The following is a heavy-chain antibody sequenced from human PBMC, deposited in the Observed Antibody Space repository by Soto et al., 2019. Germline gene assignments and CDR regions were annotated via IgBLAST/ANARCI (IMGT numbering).Heavy chain of an antibody. D-gene: IGHD2-15*01. V-gene: IGHV3-23*01. Sequence: EVQLLESGGGLVQPGGSLRLSCAASGFTFSSYAMSWVRQAPGKGLEWVSAISGSGGSTYYADSVKGRFTISRDNSKNTLYLQMNSLRAEDTAVYYCAKVDCSGGSCYGTGVYFDYWGQGTPVTVSS. CDR1: GFTFSSYA. CDR2: ISGSGGST. CDR3: AKVDCSGGSCYGTGVYFDY. J-gene: IGHJ4*02.